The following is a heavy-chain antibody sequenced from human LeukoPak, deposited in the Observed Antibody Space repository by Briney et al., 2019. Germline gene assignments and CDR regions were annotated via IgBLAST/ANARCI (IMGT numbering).Heavy chain of an antibody. Sequence: LSLTCAVYGGSFSGYYWSWIRQPPGKGLEWVSYISSSGSTIYYADSVKGRFTISRDNAKNSLYLQMNSLRAEDTAVYYCAELGITMIGGAWGKGTTVTISS. J-gene: IGHJ6*04. D-gene: IGHD3-10*02. CDR2: ISSSGSTI. CDR1: GGSFSGYY. V-gene: IGHV3-11*04. CDR3: AELGITMIGGA.